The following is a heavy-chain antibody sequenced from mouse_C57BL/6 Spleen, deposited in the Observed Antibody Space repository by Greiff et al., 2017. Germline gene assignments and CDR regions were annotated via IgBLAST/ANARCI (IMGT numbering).Heavy chain of an antibody. D-gene: IGHD1-1*01. V-gene: IGHV1-72*01. CDR2: IDPNSGGT. J-gene: IGHJ4*01. CDR1: GYTFTSYW. Sequence: VKLQESGAELVKPGASVKLSCKASGYTFTSYWMHWVKQRPGRGLEWIGRIDPNSGGTKYNEKFKSKATLTVDKPSSTAYMQLSSLTSEDSAVYYCARRDGLGAMDYWGQGTSVTVSS. CDR3: ARRDGLGAMDY.